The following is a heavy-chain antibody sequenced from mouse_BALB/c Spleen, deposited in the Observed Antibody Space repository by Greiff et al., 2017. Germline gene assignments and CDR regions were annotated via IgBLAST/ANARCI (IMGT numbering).Heavy chain of an antibody. CDR1: GYTFTDYW. V-gene: IGHV1-69*01. CDR2: IDTSDSYT. D-gene: IGHD1-1*01. J-gene: IGHJ2*01. Sequence: QVQLQQPGAELVMPGASVKMSCKASGYTFTDYWMHWVKQRPGQGLEWIGAIDTSDSYTSYNQKFKGKATLTVDESSSTAYMQLSSLTSEDSAVYYCARSPIYYGSSYPFDCWGQGTTLTV. CDR3: ARSPIYYGSSYPFDC.